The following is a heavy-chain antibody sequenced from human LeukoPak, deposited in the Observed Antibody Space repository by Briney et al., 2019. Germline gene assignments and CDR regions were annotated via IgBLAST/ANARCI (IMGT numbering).Heavy chain of an antibody. J-gene: IGHJ3*02. V-gene: IGHV4-31*03. CDR3: ARDKGFYDILTGGFDI. Sequence: SQTLSLTCTVSGASISSGGYSWSWIRQHPGKGLEWIGYIYYSGSTYYNPSLKSRVSISVDTSKNQFSLTLKSVTAADTAVYYCARDKGFYDILTGGFDIWGQGTMVTVSS. CDR2: IYYSGST. D-gene: IGHD3-9*01. CDR1: GASISSGGYS.